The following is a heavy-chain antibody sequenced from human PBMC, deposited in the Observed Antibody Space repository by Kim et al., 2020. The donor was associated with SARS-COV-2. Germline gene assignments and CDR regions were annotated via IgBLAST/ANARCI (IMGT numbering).Heavy chain of an antibody. V-gene: IGHV3-11*04. D-gene: IGHD6-13*01. Sequence: YYADSVKGQFTISRDNAKNSLYLQMNSLRAEDTAVYYCARDGTQQQLFDYWGQGTLVTVSS. CDR3: ARDGTQQQLFDY. J-gene: IGHJ4*02.